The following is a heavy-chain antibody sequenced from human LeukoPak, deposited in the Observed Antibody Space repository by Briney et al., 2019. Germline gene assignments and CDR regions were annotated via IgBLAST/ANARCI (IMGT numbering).Heavy chain of an antibody. J-gene: IGHJ4*02. D-gene: IGHD3-22*01. V-gene: IGHV1-24*01. Sequence: ASVKVSCKVSGYTLTELSMHGVREAPGKGLEGMGGFDPEDGETIYAQKLQRRVTMTEDTSTDTAYMELSSLRSEDTAVYYCATKYDSSGLITPPLFDYWGQGTLVTVSS. CDR2: FDPEDGET. CDR1: GYTLTELS. CDR3: ATKYDSSGLITPPLFDY.